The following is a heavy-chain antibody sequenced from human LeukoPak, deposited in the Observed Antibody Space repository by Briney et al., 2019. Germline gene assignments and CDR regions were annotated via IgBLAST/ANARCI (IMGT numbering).Heavy chain of an antibody. J-gene: IGHJ4*02. Sequence: SETLSLTCDVSGDSISTDYYWTWLRQPPGQGLEWSGGIYHSGRTYYNPSLKGRVTISVDTSKNQFSLKLYAVTAADSAVYYCARAKKTSDSRGYFHFDYWGQGTRVTVSS. CDR2: IYHSGRT. V-gene: IGHV4-38-2*01. D-gene: IGHD3-22*01. CDR3: ARAKKTSDSRGYFHFDY. CDR1: GDSISTDYY.